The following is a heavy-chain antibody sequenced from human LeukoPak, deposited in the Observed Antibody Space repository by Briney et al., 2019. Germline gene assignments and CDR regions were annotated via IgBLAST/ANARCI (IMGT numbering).Heavy chain of an antibody. D-gene: IGHD2-21*01. CDR3: ARVYSLMDRAEYYFDS. V-gene: IGHV3-53*01. Sequence: HPGGSLRLSCAASGFTVSNNYMSWVRQAPGKGLEWVSVIYSGGGTNSADSVKGRFTISRVNSKNTLYLQMNSLRAEDTAVYYCARVYSLMDRAEYYFDSWGQGTLVTISS. CDR1: GFTVSNNY. J-gene: IGHJ4*02. CDR2: IYSGGGT.